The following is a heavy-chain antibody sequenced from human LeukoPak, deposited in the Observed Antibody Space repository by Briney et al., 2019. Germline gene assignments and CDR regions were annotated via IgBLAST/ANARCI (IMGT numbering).Heavy chain of an antibody. V-gene: IGHV4-59*08. D-gene: IGHD5-24*01. Sequence: SETLSLTCTVSGGSISSYYWSWIRQPPGKGLEWIGYIYYSGSTNYNPSLKSRVTISVATSKNQFYLKLSSVTAADTAVYYCARRRRWLSHFDPWGQGTLVTVSS. CDR1: GGSISSYY. CDR3: ARRRRWLSHFDP. CDR2: IYYSGST. J-gene: IGHJ5*02.